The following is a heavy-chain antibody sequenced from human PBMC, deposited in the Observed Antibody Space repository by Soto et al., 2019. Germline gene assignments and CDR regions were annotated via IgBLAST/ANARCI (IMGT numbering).Heavy chain of an antibody. V-gene: IGHV3-30*18. CDR1: GFTFSSYG. D-gene: IGHD1-26*01. J-gene: IGHJ4*02. Sequence: QVQLAESGGRVVQPGRSLRLSCVTSGFTFSSYGMHWVRQAPGKGLEWVAIISYDGSNTYYADSVKGRFTISRDNSKSTLYLQMNSLRAEDTSVYYCAKEGGLSGSYYIASSYYFDYWGQGTLVTVSS. CDR2: ISYDGSNT. CDR3: AKEGGLSGSYYIASSYYFDY.